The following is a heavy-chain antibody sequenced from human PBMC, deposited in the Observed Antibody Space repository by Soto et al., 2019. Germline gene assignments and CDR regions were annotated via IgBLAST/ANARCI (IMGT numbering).Heavy chain of an antibody. V-gene: IGHV3-64D*06. J-gene: IGHJ3*02. CDR1: GFTFSSYA. CDR2: ISSNGGST. CDR3: VKGPKADSSGYYFAFDI. Sequence: GGSLRLSCSASGFTFSSYAMHWVRQAPGKGLEYVSAISSNGGSTYYADSVKGRFTISRDNSKNTLYLQMSSLRAEDPAVYFCVKGPKADSSGYYFAFDIWGQGTMVTVSS. D-gene: IGHD3-22*01.